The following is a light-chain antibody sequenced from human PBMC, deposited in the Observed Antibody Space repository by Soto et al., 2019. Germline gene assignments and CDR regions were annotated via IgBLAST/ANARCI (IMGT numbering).Light chain of an antibody. CDR2: RNN. J-gene: IGLJ3*02. CDR3: ATWDDSLTGLV. CDR1: SSNIGGNY. Sequence: QSVLTQPPSASGTPGQRVSISCSGSSSNIGGNYVYWYQQLPGTAPQLIIYRNNQRPSGVPDRFSGSKSGTSASLAISGLRSEDEALYHCATWDDSLTGLVFGGGTQLTVL. V-gene: IGLV1-47*01.